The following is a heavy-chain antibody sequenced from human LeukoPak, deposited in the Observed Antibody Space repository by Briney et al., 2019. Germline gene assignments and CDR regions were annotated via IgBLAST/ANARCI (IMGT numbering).Heavy chain of an antibody. V-gene: IGHV5-51*01. CDR3: VRHPSGSYYWFDP. D-gene: IGHD1-26*01. CDR2: IYPGDSDT. CDR1: GYSFTSYW. Sequence: GESLKISCKGSGYSFTSYWIGWVRQMPGKGLEWMGIIYPGDSDTRYSPSFQGQVTISVDKSISTAYLQWSSLKASDTAVYYCVRHPSGSYYWFDPWGQGTLVTVSS. J-gene: IGHJ5*02.